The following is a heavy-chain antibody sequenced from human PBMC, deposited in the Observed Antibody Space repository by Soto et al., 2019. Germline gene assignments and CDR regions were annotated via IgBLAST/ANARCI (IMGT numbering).Heavy chain of an antibody. CDR3: ARHGSF. J-gene: IGHJ1*01. CDR2: IYYSGET. CDR1: GVSISGTSYY. V-gene: IGHV4-39*01. Sequence: SETLSLTCTVSGVSISGTSYYWGWIRQTPAKGLEWIGTIYYSGETFYNPSLKSRVTISIDTSKNHFSLNLTSVTAADTAIYCCARHGSFWGQGALVTVSS. D-gene: IGHD3-16*02.